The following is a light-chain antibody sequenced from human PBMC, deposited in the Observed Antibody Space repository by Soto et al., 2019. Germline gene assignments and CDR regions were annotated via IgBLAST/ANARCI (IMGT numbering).Light chain of an antibody. CDR2: DAS. V-gene: IGKV1-33*01. CDR3: QQFYDLPIT. CDR1: QNIGSF. Sequence: DIQMTQSPSSLSASIGDRVTITCRASQNIGSFLNWYQQKPGEAPRLLIYDASKLQTGVPSRFSGRGSGKDFTFTISSLQPDDSGTYYCQQFYDLPITFGQGTRLEIK. J-gene: IGKJ5*01.